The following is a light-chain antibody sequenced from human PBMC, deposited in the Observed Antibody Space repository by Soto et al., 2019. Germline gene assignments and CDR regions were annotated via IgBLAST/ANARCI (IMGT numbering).Light chain of an antibody. CDR3: SSYAGGNNLV. CDR2: EVS. CDR1: SSDVGGYNY. Sequence: QSALTQPPSASGSPGQSVTISCTGTSSDVGGYNYVSWYQQHPGKAPKLMIYEVSKRPSGVPDRFSGSKSGNTASLTVSGLQAEDEPDYYCSSYAGGNNLVFGTGTKLTVL. J-gene: IGLJ1*01. V-gene: IGLV2-8*01.